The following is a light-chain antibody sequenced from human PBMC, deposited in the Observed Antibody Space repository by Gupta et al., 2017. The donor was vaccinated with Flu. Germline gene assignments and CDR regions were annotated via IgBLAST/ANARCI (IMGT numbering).Light chain of an antibody. V-gene: IGLV2-8*01. CDR1: NTDVGGYNL. J-gene: IGLJ1*01. CDR3: TSYTGSNNFDV. Sequence: QSVLTQPPSASGSPGQSVTISCTGTNTDVGGYNLVSWFQQHPGKAPKLMIYEVSKRPSGVPDRFSGSKSGNTASLTVSGLQAEDEADYYCTSYTGSNNFDVFGTGTKVTVL. CDR2: EVS.